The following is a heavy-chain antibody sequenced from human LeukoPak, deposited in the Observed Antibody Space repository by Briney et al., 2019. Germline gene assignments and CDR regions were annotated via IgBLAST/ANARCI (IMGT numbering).Heavy chain of an antibody. D-gene: IGHD6-19*01. CDR1: GFTFSSYG. CDR3: ARDWGGSGWYGYGMDV. V-gene: IGHV3-30*19. J-gene: IGHJ6*02. CDR2: ISYDGSNK. Sequence: GGSLRLSCAASGFTFSSYGMHWARQAPGKGLEWVAVISYDGSNKYYADSVKGRFTISRDNSKNTLYLQMNSLRAEDTAVYYCARDWGGSGWYGYGMDVWGQGTTVTVSS.